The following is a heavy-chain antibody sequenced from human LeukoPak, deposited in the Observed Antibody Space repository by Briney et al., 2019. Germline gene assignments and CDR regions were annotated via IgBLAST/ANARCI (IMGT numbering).Heavy chain of an antibody. D-gene: IGHD6-13*01. Sequence: ASVKVSCRASGYTFTGYYMHWVRQAPGQGLEWMGWINPNSGGTNYAQKFQGRVTMTRDTSISTAYMGLSRLRSDDTAVYYCARDWGSSSWQLNWFDPWGQGTLVTVSS. CDR2: INPNSGGT. J-gene: IGHJ5*02. V-gene: IGHV1-2*02. CDR3: ARDWGSSSWQLNWFDP. CDR1: GYTFTGYY.